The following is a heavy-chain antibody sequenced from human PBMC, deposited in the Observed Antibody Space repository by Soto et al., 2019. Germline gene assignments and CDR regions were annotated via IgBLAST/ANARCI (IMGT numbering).Heavy chain of an antibody. Sequence: SKTLSLTCTVSGGSISSGDYYWSWIRQPPGKGLEWIGYIYYSGSTYYNPSLKSRVTISVDTSKNHFSLKLSSVTAADTAVYYCATQEVGGSYVYTFDPWGQGTLVTVSS. CDR2: IYYSGST. D-gene: IGHD1-26*01. J-gene: IGHJ5*02. CDR1: GGSISSGDYY. V-gene: IGHV4-30-4*01. CDR3: ATQEVGGSYVYTFDP.